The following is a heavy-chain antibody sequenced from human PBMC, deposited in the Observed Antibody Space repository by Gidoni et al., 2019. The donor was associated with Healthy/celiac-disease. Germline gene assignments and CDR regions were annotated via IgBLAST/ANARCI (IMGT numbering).Heavy chain of an antibody. CDR1: GFTFRSSG. Sequence: QVQLVESGGGVVQPGRSLRLPCAASGFTFRSSGMHWVRQAPGKGLEWVAVIWYDGSNKYYADSVKGRFTISRDNSKNTLYLQMNSLRAEDTAVYYCARDPLHYDSSGDDAFDIWGQGTMVTVSS. CDR3: ARDPLHYDSSGDDAFDI. CDR2: IWYDGSNK. D-gene: IGHD3-22*01. V-gene: IGHV3-33*01. J-gene: IGHJ3*02.